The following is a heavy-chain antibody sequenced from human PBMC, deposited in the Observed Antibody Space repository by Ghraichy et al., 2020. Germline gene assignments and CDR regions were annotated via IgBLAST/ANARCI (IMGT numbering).Heavy chain of an antibody. V-gene: IGHV3-23*01. J-gene: IGHJ3*02. CDR2: ISGSGSST. CDR3: AKDRAQVTIFGVVTYDAFDI. CDR1: GFTISNYA. D-gene: IGHD3-3*01. Sequence: GESLNISCAASGFTISNYAMSWVRQAPGKGLEWASTISGSGSSTYYADSVEGRFTISRDHSKNTLYLQMNSLRAEDTAVYYCAKDRAQVTIFGVVTYDAFDIWGQGTMVIVSS.